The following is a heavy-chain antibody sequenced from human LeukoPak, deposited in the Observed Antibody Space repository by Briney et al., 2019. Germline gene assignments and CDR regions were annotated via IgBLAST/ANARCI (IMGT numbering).Heavy chain of an antibody. CDR2: IYYSGST. Sequence: SETLSLTCTVSGGSISSSSYYWGWIRQPPGKGLEWIGSIYYSGSTYYNASPKSRVTISVDTSKNQFSLKLSSVTAADTAVYYCARRAAAGNLAFDPWGQGTLVTVSS. D-gene: IGHD6-13*01. V-gene: IGHV4-39*01. J-gene: IGHJ5*02. CDR1: GGSISSSSYY. CDR3: ARRAAAGNLAFDP.